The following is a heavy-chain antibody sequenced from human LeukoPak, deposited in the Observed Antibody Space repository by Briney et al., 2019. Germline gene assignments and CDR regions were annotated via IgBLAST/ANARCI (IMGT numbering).Heavy chain of an antibody. CDR3: ARDGQSGSYREDDY. J-gene: IGHJ4*02. CDR1: GFTFSSYW. CDR2: IKQGGSEI. V-gene: IGHV3-7*01. Sequence: GGSLRLSCAASGFTFSSYWMTWVRQAPGKGLEWVANIKQGGSEIYYVDSVKGRFTISRDNAKNSLYLQMNSLRADDTAVYYWARDGQSGSYREDDYWCQGPLVTVSA. D-gene: IGHD1-26*01.